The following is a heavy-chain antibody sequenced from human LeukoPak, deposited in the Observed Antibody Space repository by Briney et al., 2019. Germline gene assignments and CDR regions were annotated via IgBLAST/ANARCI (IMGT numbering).Heavy chain of an antibody. Sequence: HPGGSLRLSCAASGFTFSSYGMHWVRQAPGKGLEWVAFIRYDGSNKYYADSVKGRFTISRDNSKNTLYLQMNSLRAEDTAVYYCAKDAGSYYDSSGYYFWFDPWGQGTLVTVSS. V-gene: IGHV3-30*02. J-gene: IGHJ5*02. CDR2: IRYDGSNK. D-gene: IGHD3-22*01. CDR1: GFTFSSYG. CDR3: AKDAGSYYDSSGYYFWFDP.